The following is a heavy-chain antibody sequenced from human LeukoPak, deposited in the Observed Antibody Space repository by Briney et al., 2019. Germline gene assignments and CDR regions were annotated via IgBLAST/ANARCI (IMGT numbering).Heavy chain of an antibody. CDR2: ISWNSGSI. CDR3: AKADYYGSGPQNQYFQP. V-gene: IGHV3-9*01. CDR1: GFTFDDYA. J-gene: IGHJ1*01. D-gene: IGHD3-10*01. Sequence: PGRSLRLSCSASGFTFDDYAMHWVRQAPGKGLEWVSGISWNSGSIGYADSVKGRFTISRDNAKNSLYLQMNSLRAEDTALYYCAKADYYGSGPQNQYFQPWGQGTLVTVSS.